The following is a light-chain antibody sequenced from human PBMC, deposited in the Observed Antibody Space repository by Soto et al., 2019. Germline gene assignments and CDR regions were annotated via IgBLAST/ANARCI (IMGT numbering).Light chain of an antibody. J-gene: IGLJ3*02. CDR1: SSDVGAYDY. Sequence: QSVLTQPPSASGSPGQSVTISCTGTSSDVGAYDYVCWYQQHPGKAPKLMIYEVNKRPSGVPDRFSGSKSGNTASLTVSGLQADDEADYYCSSFAGNYRWVFGGGTKVTVL. CDR2: EVN. V-gene: IGLV2-8*01. CDR3: SSFAGNYRWV.